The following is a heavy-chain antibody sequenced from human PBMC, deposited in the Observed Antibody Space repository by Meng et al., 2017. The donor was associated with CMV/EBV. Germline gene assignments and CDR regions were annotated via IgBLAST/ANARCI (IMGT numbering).Heavy chain of an antibody. CDR3: ARSVGELPVYYYGMDV. D-gene: IGHD1-26*01. CDR2: ISSNGGST. J-gene: IGHJ6*02. Sequence: GESLKISCAASGFTVSSNYMSWVRQAPGKGLEWVSAISSNGGSTYYADSVKGRFTISRDNSKNTLYLQMGSLRAEDMAVYYCARSVGELPVYYYGMDVWGQGTTVTVSS. CDR1: GFTVSSNY. V-gene: IGHV3-64*02.